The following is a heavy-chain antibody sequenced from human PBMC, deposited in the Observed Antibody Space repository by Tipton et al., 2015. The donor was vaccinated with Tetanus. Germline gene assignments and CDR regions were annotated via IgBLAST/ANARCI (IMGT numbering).Heavy chain of an antibody. Sequence: LRLSCATAGLTFRSYAMNWVRQAPGKGLEWVSGIVGSGDTTYYADSVKGRFTISRDNSKSTLFLQMNSLRAEDTALYYCTRELNLERKFDYWGQGTLVTVSS. J-gene: IGHJ4*02. V-gene: IGHV3-23*01. CDR3: TRELNLERKFDY. CDR1: GLTFRSYA. D-gene: IGHD3-3*01. CDR2: IVGSGDTT.